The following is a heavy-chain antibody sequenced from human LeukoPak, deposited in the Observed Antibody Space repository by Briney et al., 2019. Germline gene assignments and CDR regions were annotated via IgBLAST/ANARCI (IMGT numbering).Heavy chain of an antibody. V-gene: IGHV3-74*01. CDR3: VRSLRSADF. CDR1: GFTFSNYW. J-gene: IGHJ4*02. Sequence: GGSLRLSCEASGFTFSNYWMHWVRQAPGKGLMWVSQISTDGSQTFYADSVKGRFTISRDNAKNTLFLQMDSLRPEDTAVYYCVRSLRSADFWGQGTLVTVPS. CDR2: ISTDGSQT.